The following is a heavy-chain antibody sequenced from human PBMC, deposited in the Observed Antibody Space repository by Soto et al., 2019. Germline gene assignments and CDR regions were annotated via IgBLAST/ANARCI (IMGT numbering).Heavy chain of an antibody. CDR3: ARSTVDIGEPGLVPYVTQYYYYYMDV. J-gene: IGHJ6*03. Sequence: GGSLRLSCAASGFTFSSYGMHWVRQAPGKGLEWVAVIWYDGSNKYYADSVKGRFTISRDNSKNTLYLQMNSLRAEDTAVYYCARSTVDIGEPGLVPYVTQYYYYYMDVWGKGTTVTVSS. V-gene: IGHV3-33*01. CDR1: GFTFSSYG. CDR2: IWYDGSNK. D-gene: IGHD3-16*01.